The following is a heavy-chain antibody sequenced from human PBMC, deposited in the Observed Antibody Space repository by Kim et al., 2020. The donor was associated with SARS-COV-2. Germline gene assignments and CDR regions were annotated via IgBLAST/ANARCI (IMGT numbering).Heavy chain of an antibody. Sequence: GGSLRLSCAASGFTFSSYAMSWVRQAPGKGLEWVSTIGYSGGSTYYADSVKGRFTISRDNSKNTLYLQMNSLRAKDTAVYYCAKDNHMDVWGKGTTVTVSS. V-gene: IGHV3-23*01. CDR2: IGYSGGST. CDR1: GFTFSSYA. J-gene: IGHJ6*03. CDR3: AKDNHMDV.